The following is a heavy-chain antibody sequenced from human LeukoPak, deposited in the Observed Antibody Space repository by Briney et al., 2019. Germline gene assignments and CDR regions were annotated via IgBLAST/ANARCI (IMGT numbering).Heavy chain of an antibody. V-gene: IGHV3-33*03. J-gene: IGHJ6*02. D-gene: IGHD4/OR15-4a*01. CDR3: AKEGPIVTMRTYQYGLDV. CDR2: IWYDGSNH. Sequence: GGSLRLSCVASGFTFDIYSMHWVRQAPGKGLEWVAVIWYDGSNHYYADSVKGRFTISRDNSKNTLYLQMNNLRAEDTALYYCAKEGPIVTMRTYQYGLDVWGQGTTVIVSS. CDR1: GFTFDIYS.